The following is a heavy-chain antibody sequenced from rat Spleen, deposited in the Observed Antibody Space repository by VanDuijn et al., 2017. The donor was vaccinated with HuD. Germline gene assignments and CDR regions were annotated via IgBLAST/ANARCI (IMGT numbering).Heavy chain of an antibody. CDR1: GFTFNNYW. Sequence: EVQLVESGGGLVQPGRSLKLSCVASGFTFNNYWMTWIRQAPGKGLEWVASITNTGGSTNYPDSVKGRFTISRDNAKSTLYLQMNSLRSEDTATYYCARRDKGFFDYWGQGVMVTVSS. CDR2: ITNTGGST. J-gene: IGHJ2*01. D-gene: IGHD2-2*01. CDR3: ARRDKGFFDY. V-gene: IGHV5-31*01.